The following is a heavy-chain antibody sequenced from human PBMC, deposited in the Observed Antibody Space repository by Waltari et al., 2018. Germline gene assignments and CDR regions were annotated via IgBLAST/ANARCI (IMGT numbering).Heavy chain of an antibody. CDR2: SYPGDPDT. J-gene: IGHJ4*02. CDR3: ARRDTMVRGVIGY. V-gene: IGHV5-51*01. D-gene: IGHD3-10*01. CDR1: GYSFTSYW. Sequence: EVQLVQSGAEVKKPGESLKISCKGSGYSFTSYWIGWVRQMPGKGLEWVGISYPGDPDTRYSPPGQGQVTSSADKSISTAYLQWSSLKASDTAMYYCARRDTMVRGVIGYWGQGTLVTVSS.